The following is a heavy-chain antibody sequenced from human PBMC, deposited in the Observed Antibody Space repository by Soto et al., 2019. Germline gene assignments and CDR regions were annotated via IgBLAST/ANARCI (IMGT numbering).Heavy chain of an antibody. CDR2: VADTGST. CDR3: XXXXGXXXDT. J-gene: IGHJ5*02. Sequence: QVQLQESGPGLVKPSGTISLTCVVSSGSISSGTWWSWVRQPPGKGLEWIGQVADTGSTIYNPSLRSRVTXXXDXXXXXFXXXXXXXXXXXXXXXXXXXXXGXXXDTWGQGTLVTVSA. CDR1: SGSISSGTW. V-gene: IGHV4-4*02.